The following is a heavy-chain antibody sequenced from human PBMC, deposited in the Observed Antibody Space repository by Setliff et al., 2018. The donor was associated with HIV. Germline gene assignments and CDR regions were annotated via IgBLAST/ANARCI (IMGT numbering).Heavy chain of an antibody. J-gene: IGHJ4*02. Sequence: GGSLRLSCAASRFRFGSYGMHWVRQAPGKGLEWVAIIWFDGNKKYYADSVKGRFTISRDNSKNTLYLQMNSLRAEDTATYYCAKEFEDLSGAYWGQGTLVTV. CDR3: AKEFEDLSGAY. CDR1: RFRFGSYG. D-gene: IGHD3-10*01. CDR2: IWFDGNKK. V-gene: IGHV3-30*02.